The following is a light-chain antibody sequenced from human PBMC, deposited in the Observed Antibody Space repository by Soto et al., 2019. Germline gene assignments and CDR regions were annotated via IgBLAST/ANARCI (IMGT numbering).Light chain of an antibody. Sequence: EIVLTQSPATLSLSPGERATLSCRASQTVSSFLAWYQQKPGQAPRLLIYDASNRATGIPARFSGSGSGTDFTLTISSREPEDFAFYYCQQRSNWPPFTFGPGTKVDF. CDR3: QQRSNWPPFT. CDR2: DAS. J-gene: IGKJ3*01. CDR1: QTVSSF. V-gene: IGKV3-11*01.